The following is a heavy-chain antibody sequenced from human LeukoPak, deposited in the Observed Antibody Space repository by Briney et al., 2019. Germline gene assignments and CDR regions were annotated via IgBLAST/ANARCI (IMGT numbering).Heavy chain of an antibody. V-gene: IGHV3-33*06. CDR2: IWYDGSNK. CDR1: GFTFSSYG. Sequence: GRSLRLSCAASGFTFSSYGMHWVRQAPGKGLEWVAVIWYDGSNKYYADSVKGRFTISRDNSKNTLYLQMNSLRAEDTAVYYCAKGVYSSPDYCMDVWGKGTTVTVSS. CDR3: AKGVYSSPDYCMDV. D-gene: IGHD4-11*01. J-gene: IGHJ6*03.